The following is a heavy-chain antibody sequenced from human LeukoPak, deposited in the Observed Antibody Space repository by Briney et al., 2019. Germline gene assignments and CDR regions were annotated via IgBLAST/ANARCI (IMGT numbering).Heavy chain of an antibody. CDR3: TTKRGYSYGVDY. CDR2: IKSKTDGGTA. Sequence: GGSLRLSCEASGFTFSNTWMTWVRQAPGKGLEWVGRIKSKTDGGTADYAAPVKGRFIISRDDSKNTLCLQMHTLKTEDTAVYYCTTKRGYSYGVDYWGQGTLVTVSS. D-gene: IGHD5-18*01. CDR1: GFTFSNTW. V-gene: IGHV3-15*01. J-gene: IGHJ4*02.